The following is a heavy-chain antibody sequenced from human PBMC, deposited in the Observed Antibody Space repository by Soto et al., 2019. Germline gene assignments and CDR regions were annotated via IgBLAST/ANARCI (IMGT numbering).Heavy chain of an antibody. CDR3: ARGKYTTLHFDY. J-gene: IGHJ4*02. V-gene: IGHV4-31*03. CDR1: GGSISSGGYY. D-gene: IGHD1-26*01. Sequence: SETLSLTCTVSGGSISSGGYYWSWIRQHPGKGLEWIGYIYYSGSTYYNPSLKSRVTISVDTSKNQFSLKLSSVTAADTAVYYCARGKYTTLHFDYWGQGTLVTVSS. CDR2: IYYSGST.